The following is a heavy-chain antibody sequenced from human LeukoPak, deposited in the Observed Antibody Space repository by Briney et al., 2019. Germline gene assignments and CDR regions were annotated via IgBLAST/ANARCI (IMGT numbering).Heavy chain of an antibody. CDR2: IRHDGSDV. D-gene: IGHD3-10*01. V-gene: IGHV3-7*04. Sequence: GGSPRLSCVGSGFNFDNYYMSWVRQAPGKGLEWVADIRHDGSDVYNVDSVRGRFTISRDNAKNSVFLQMNSLKDEDTAVYYCVRDGSGSDFSLDYWGQGTLVTVSS. CDR1: GFNFDNYY. CDR3: VRDGSGSDFSLDY. J-gene: IGHJ4*02.